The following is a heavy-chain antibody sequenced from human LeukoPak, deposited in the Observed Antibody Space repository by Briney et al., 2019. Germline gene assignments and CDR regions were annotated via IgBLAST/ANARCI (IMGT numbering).Heavy chain of an antibody. D-gene: IGHD3-22*01. Sequence: GGSLRLSCAASGFTFSSYGMHWVRQAPGKGLEWVAVIWYDGSNKYYADSEKGRFTISRDNSKNTLYLQMNSLRAEDTAVYYCAGQDDSSGGGGFDPWGQGTLVTVSS. V-gene: IGHV3-33*01. CDR3: AGQDDSSGGGGFDP. CDR2: IWYDGSNK. CDR1: GFTFSSYG. J-gene: IGHJ5*02.